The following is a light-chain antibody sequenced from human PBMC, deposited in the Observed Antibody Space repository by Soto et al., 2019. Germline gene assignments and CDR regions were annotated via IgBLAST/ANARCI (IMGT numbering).Light chain of an antibody. CDR3: QQYNSFWT. CDR1: QTISTW. CDR2: KAS. J-gene: IGKJ1*01. Sequence: DIQMTQSPSTLSASVGDRVTITCRACQTISTWLAWYQQKPGKAPKLLIYKASSLESGVPSRFSGSGYGTEFTLTISSLQPDDFATYYCQQYNSFWTFGQGTKVEIK. V-gene: IGKV1-5*03.